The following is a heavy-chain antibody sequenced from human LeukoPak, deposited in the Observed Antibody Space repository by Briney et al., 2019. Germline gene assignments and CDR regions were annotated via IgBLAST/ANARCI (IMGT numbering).Heavy chain of an antibody. CDR3: ARHGSASDGYNFDPLGDY. CDR1: GYSFTSYW. V-gene: IGHV5-51*01. Sequence: GESLKISCKGFGYSFTSYWIGWVRQMPGKGLEWMGIIYPGDSDTRYSPSFQGQVTISADKSISTAYLQWSSLKASDTAMYYCARHGSASDGYNFDPLGDYWGQGTLVTVSS. CDR2: IYPGDSDT. J-gene: IGHJ4*02. D-gene: IGHD5-24*01.